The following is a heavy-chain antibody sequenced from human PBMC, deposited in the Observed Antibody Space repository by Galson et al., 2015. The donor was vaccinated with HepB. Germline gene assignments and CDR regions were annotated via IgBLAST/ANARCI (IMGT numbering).Heavy chain of an antibody. CDR1: GFSFSNYG. Sequence: SLRLSCAASGFSFSNYGMHWVRQAPGKGLEGVAVISYDGSNEYYADSVRGRFTISRDNSKNTLFLQMNSLRPEDTAVYYCAKDGRYSSGWHYFDYWGQGTLVTVS. D-gene: IGHD6-19*01. J-gene: IGHJ4*02. CDR3: AKDGRYSSGWHYFDY. V-gene: IGHV3-30*18. CDR2: ISYDGSNE.